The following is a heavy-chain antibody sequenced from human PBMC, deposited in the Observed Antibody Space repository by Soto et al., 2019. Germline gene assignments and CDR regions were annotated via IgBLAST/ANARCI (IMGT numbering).Heavy chain of an antibody. CDR1: GASTSNYH. J-gene: IGHJ4*02. V-gene: IGHV4-59*01. CDR2: VYHRGTT. CDR3: ALGGYNYGRPFDF. D-gene: IGHD5-18*01. Sequence: SETLSLTCSVSGASTSNYHYSWIRQSPGKGLEWIGYVYHRGTTYYTPSLKSRVNMSVDTSTNEFYLKLKSVTAADTAVYYCALGGYNYGRPFDFWGQGTILTVYS.